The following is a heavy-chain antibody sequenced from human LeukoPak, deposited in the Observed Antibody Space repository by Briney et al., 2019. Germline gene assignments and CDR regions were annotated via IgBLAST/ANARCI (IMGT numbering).Heavy chain of an antibody. CDR1: GYTFTGYG. D-gene: IGHD3-3*01. Sequence: ASVKVSCKASGYTFTGYGISWVRQAPGQGLEWMGWISAYNGNTNYAQKLQGRVTMTTDTSTSTAYMELRCLRSDDTAVYYCARDFFGPSLFDYWGQGTLVTVSS. CDR3: ARDFFGPSLFDY. J-gene: IGHJ4*02. V-gene: IGHV1-18*01. CDR2: ISAYNGNT.